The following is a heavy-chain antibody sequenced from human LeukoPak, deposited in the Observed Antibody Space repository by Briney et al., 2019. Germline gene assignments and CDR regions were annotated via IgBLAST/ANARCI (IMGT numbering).Heavy chain of an antibody. V-gene: IGHV3-33*08. CDR3: ARDYYDSSGYYPWYGMDV. J-gene: IGHJ6*02. CDR2: IWYDGSNK. D-gene: IGHD3-22*01. Sequence: GGSLRLSCAASGLIVSSYGMHWVRQAPGKGLEWVAVIWYDGSNKYYADSVKGRFTISRDNSKNTLYLQMNSLRAEDTAVYYCARDYYDSSGYYPWYGMDVWGQGTTVTVSS. CDR1: GLIVSSYG.